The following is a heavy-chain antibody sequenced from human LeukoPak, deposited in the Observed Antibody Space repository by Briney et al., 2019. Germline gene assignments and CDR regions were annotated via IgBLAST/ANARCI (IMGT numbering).Heavy chain of an antibody. CDR2: ISGSGGST. D-gene: IGHD3-10*01. J-gene: IGHJ3*02. CDR3: ASPIFQFYYSSGSYLGGAFDI. V-gene: IGHV3-23*01. CDR1: GFTFSSYA. Sequence: GGSLRLSCAASGFTFSSYAMSWVRQAPGKGLEWVSAISGSGGSTYYADSVKGRFTISRDNSKNTLYLQMNSLRAEDTAVYYCASPIFQFYYSSGSYLGGAFDIWGQGTMVTVSS.